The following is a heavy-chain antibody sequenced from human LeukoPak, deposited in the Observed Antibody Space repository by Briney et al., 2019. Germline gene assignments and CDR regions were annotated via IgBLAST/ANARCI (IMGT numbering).Heavy chain of an antibody. CDR2: INHSGST. J-gene: IGHJ4*02. CDR1: GGSFSGYY. V-gene: IGHV4-34*01. CDR3: ARGPSPPLR. Sequence: SETLSLTCAVYGGSFSGYYWSWIRQPPGKGLEWIGEINHSGSTNYNPSLKSRVTISVDTSKNQFSLKLSSVTAADTAVYYCARGPSPPLRWGQGTLVTVSS.